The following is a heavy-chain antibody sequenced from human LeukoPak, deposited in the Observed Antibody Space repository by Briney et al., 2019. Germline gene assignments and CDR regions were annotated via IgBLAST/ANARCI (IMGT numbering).Heavy chain of an antibody. CDR1: GGSISSGGYY. CDR3: ARDSPTLDGYNSDAFDI. D-gene: IGHD5-24*01. CDR2: IYHSGST. J-gene: IGHJ3*02. Sequence: SETLSLTCTVSGGSISSGGYYWSWIRQPPGKGLEWIGYIYHSGSTYYNPSLKSRVTISVDRSKNQFSLKLSSVTAADTAVYYCARDSPTLDGYNSDAFDIWGQGTMVTVSS. V-gene: IGHV4-30-2*01.